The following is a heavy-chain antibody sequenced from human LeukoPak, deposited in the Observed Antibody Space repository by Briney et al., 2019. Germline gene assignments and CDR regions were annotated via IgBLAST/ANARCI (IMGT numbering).Heavy chain of an antibody. D-gene: IGHD6-13*01. CDR1: GYTFINYA. CDR2: INAVNGNT. CDR3: ARGPRAAADDY. J-gene: IGHJ4*02. V-gene: IGHV1-3*01. Sequence: GASVKDSCKASGYTFINYAINWGRQAPGQRPEWIGWINAVNGNTKYSQKFQGRVTITRDTSASTAYMELSSLRSEDTAVYYCARGPRAAADDYWGQGTLVTVSS.